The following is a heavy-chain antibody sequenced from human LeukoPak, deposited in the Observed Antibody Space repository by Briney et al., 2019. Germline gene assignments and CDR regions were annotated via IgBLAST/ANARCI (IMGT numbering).Heavy chain of an antibody. CDR2: ISSSSSYI. Sequence: GGSLRLSCAASGFTFSSYSMNWVRQAPGKGLEWVSSISSSSSYIYYADSVKGRFTISRDNAKNSLYVQMNSLRAEDTAVYYCARVRRGNSWIFDYWGQGTLVTVSS. J-gene: IGHJ4*02. CDR3: ARVRRGNSWIFDY. V-gene: IGHV3-21*01. D-gene: IGHD4-23*01. CDR1: GFTFSSYS.